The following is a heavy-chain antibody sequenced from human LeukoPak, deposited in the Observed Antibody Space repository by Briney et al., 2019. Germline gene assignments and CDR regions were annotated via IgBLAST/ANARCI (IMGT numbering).Heavy chain of an antibody. D-gene: IGHD6-13*01. CDR2: ISGSGGST. J-gene: IGHJ4*02. CDR1: GFTFSSYA. V-gene: IGHV3-23*01. CDR3: ARGPHSNLYSSSWYYFDY. Sequence: GGSLRLSCAASGFTFSSYAMSWVRQAPGKGLEWVSAISGSGGSTYYADSVKGRFTISRDNSKNTLYLQMNSLRAEDTAVYYCARGPHSNLYSSSWYYFDYWGQGTLVTVSS.